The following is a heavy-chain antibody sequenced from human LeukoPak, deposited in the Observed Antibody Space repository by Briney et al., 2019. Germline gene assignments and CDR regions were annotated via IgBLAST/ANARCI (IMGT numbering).Heavy chain of an antibody. V-gene: IGHV1-69*05. D-gene: IGHD2-2*01. CDR3: ASTPYAIVVVPAAMGLGAFDI. Sequence: SVKVSCKASGGTFSSYAISWVRQAPGQGLERMGGIIPIFGTANYAQKFQGRVTITTDESTSTAYMELSSLRSEDTAVYYCASTPYAIVVVPAAMGLGAFDIWGQGTMVTVSS. CDR1: GGTFSSYA. CDR2: IIPIFGTA. J-gene: IGHJ3*02.